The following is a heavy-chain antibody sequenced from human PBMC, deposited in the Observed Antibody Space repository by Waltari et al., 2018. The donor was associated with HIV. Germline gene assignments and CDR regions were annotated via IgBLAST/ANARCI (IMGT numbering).Heavy chain of an antibody. J-gene: IGHJ6*01. CDR1: GYTFNDYF. CDR3: ARGGCVGFSCLPCTYRYLDAMDV. V-gene: IGHV1-2*02. Sequence: QVRLLQSGAEVKKPGASVRVSCKASGYTFNDYFLHWVRQAPAPGLEWVGWVNPGSGGQKDPPKFHGRVSVTRDTARTASYMYLSDLGPDDTSVYFCARGGCVGFSCLPCTYRYLDAMDVWGQGTTGTVSP. D-gene: IGHD2-21*01. CDR2: VNPGSGGQ.